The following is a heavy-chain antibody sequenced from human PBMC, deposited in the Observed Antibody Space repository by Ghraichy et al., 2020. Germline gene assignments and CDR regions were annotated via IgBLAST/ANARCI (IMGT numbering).Heavy chain of an antibody. CDR1: GGSISSYY. D-gene: IGHD1-20*01. Sequence: SETLSLTCSVSGGSISSYYWTWIRQPPGKGLEWIGYTYFTGSINYNSSLKSRLTISVDTSKNRLSLNLRSVIAADTAVYYCAIVHQGNWNYGMDVWGRGTTVTVSS. CDR2: TYFTGSI. CDR3: AIVHQGNWNYGMDV. J-gene: IGHJ6*02. V-gene: IGHV4-59*01.